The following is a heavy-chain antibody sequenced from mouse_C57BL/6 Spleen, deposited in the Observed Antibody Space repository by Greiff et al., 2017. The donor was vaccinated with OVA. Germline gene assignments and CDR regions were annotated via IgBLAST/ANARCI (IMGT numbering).Heavy chain of an antibody. V-gene: IGHV1-52*01. D-gene: IGHD2-3*01. J-gene: IGHJ2*01. CDR2: IDPSDSET. CDR1: GYTFTSYW. CDR3: ASGYDGYYYLDY. Sequence: QVQLKQSGAELVRPGSSVKLSCKASGYTFTSYWMHWVKQRPIQGLEWIGNIDPSDSETHYNQKFKDKATLTVDKSSSTAYMQLSSLTSEDSAVNYVASGYDGYYYLDYGGQGTTLTVSS.